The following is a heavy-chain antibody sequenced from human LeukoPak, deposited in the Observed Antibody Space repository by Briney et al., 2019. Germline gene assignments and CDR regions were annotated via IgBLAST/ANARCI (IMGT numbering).Heavy chain of an antibody. Sequence: GESLKTSCKGSGYSSTSYCIAWVRQMPGKGLEGMGSIYPGDSDTTYSPSFQGQVTISADKSISTAFLQWSSLKASDTAMYYCARALGYTTRWYLMFDYWGQGTLVSVSS. CDR1: GYSSTSYC. J-gene: IGHJ4*02. CDR2: IYPGDSDT. D-gene: IGHD6-13*01. CDR3: ARALGYTTRWYLMFDY. V-gene: IGHV5-51*01.